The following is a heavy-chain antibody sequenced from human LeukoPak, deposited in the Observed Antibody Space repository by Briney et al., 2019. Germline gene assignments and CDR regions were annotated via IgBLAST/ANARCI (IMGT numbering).Heavy chain of an antibody. V-gene: IGHV1-2*02. CDR3: ARIAVAGTGSDY. J-gene: IGHJ4*02. Sequence: EASVKVSCKASGYTFTGYYMHWVRQAPGQGLEWMGWINPNSGGTNYAQKFQGRVTMTRDTSISTAYMELSRLRSDDTVVYYCARIAVAGTGSDYWGQGTLVTVSS. D-gene: IGHD6-19*01. CDR1: GYTFTGYY. CDR2: INPNSGGT.